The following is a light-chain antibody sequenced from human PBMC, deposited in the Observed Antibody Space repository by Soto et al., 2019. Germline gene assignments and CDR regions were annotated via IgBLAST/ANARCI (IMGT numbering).Light chain of an antibody. CDR2: DAS. CDR1: QSISSW. CDR3: QEYDNWLTWT. V-gene: IGKV1-5*01. J-gene: IGKJ1*01. Sequence: DIQMTQSPSTLSATAGDRVTITCRASQSISSWLAWYQHKPGKAPKLLIYDASNLDSGVPSRFSGSGSGTEFTLTISSLQSEDFAVYYCQEYDNWLTWTFGQGTKVDIK.